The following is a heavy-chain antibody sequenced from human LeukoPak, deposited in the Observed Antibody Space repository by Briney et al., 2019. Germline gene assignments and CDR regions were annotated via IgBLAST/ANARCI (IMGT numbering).Heavy chain of an antibody. J-gene: IGHJ5*02. CDR1: GLTFSSYL. CDR2: IKSDGSST. Sequence: GGSLRLSCAASGLTFSSYLMHWVRQAPGKGLVWVSGIKSDGSSTSYADSVKGRFTISRDNAKNTLYLQMNSLRAEDTAVYYCARGLSANWFDPWGQGTLVTVSS. D-gene: IGHD3/OR15-3a*01. CDR3: ARGLSANWFDP. V-gene: IGHV3-74*01.